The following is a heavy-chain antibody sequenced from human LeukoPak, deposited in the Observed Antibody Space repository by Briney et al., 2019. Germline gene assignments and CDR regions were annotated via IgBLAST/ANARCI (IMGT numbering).Heavy chain of an antibody. D-gene: IGHD6-13*01. J-gene: IGHJ4*02. CDR3: AREGIAAAGYFDY. V-gene: IGHV4-59*01. Sequence: SETLSLTCTVSGGSIGSYYWSWIRQPPGKGLEWIGYIYYSGSTNYNPSLKSRVTISVDTSKNQFSLKLSSVTAADTAVYYCAREGIAAAGYFDYWGQGTLVTVSS. CDR2: IYYSGST. CDR1: GGSIGSYY.